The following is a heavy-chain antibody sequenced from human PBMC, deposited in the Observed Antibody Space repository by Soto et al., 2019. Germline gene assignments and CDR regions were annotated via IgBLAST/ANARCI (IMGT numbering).Heavy chain of an antibody. CDR1: GGSISSSSYH. CDR2: IYNSGRT. Sequence: SETMSLTCIVSGGSISSSSYHWGWIRQPPGKGLEWIGSIYNSGRTYYNPSLKSRVTIFVDTSKNQFSLKLSSVTATDTAVYYCARQGNCSGGSCYPRWFDPWGQGTLVTVSS. V-gene: IGHV4-39*01. D-gene: IGHD2-15*01. J-gene: IGHJ5*02. CDR3: ARQGNCSGGSCYPRWFDP.